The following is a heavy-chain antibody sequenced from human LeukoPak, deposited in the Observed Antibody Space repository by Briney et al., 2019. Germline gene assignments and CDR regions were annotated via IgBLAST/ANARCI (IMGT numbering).Heavy chain of an antibody. V-gene: IGHV3-21*01. CDR3: AREFRYYYDSSGYDY. Sequence: GGSLRLSCAASGFTFSSYGMNWVRQAPGKGLEWVSSISSSSSYIYYADSVKGRFTISRDNAKNSLYLQMNSLRAEDTAVYYCAREFRYYYDSSGYDYWGQGTLVTVSS. CDR2: ISSSSSYI. CDR1: GFTFSSYG. D-gene: IGHD3-22*01. J-gene: IGHJ4*02.